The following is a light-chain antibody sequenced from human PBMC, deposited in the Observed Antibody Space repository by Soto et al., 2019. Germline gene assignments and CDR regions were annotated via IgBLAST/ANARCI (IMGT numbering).Light chain of an antibody. CDR1: NSNIGAGYD. CDR2: GNT. J-gene: IGLJ2*01. Sequence: QPVLTQPPSMSGAPGQRVTISCTGSNSNIGAGYDVHWYQQLPGTAPKLLLYGNTNRPSGVPDRFSGSKSGTSASLAITGLQADDEADYYRQSYDSSLSGSVFGGGTKLTVL. CDR3: QSYDSSLSGSV. V-gene: IGLV1-40*01.